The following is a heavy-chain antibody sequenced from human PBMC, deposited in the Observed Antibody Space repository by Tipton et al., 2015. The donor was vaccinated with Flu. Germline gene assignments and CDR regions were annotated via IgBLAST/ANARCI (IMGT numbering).Heavy chain of an antibody. CDR2: VFYSGST. D-gene: IGHD3-3*01. Sequence: LRLSCTISGGSINNSTYYWGWIRQTPGKGLEWIGSVFYSGSTYYNPSLKSRVTISVDTSKNQFSLKLSSVTAADTAVYYCARDTIFGVAHWGQGTLVTVSS. CDR1: GGSINNSTYY. J-gene: IGHJ4*02. V-gene: IGHV4-39*07. CDR3: ARDTIFGVAH.